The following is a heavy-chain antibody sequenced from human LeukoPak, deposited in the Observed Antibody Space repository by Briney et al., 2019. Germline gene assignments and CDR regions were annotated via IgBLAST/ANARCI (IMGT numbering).Heavy chain of an antibody. CDR2: ISGSGGST. CDR3: ARALREHGVFDI. CDR1: GFIFSSYV. J-gene: IGHJ3*02. Sequence: GGSLRLSCGASGFIFSSYVMSWVRQAPGKGLEWVSTISGSGGSTYYAASVKGRFSISRDNSKNTVYLQMNSLRAEDTAVYYCARALREHGVFDIWGQGTMVTVSS. D-gene: IGHD1-26*01. V-gene: IGHV3-23*01.